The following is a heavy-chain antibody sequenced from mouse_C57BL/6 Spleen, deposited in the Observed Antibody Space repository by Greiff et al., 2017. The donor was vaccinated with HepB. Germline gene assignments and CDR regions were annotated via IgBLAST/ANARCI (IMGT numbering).Heavy chain of an antibody. CDR3: ARFTTGGAWFAY. Sequence: QVQLQQPGAELVKPGASVKLSCKASGYTFTSYWMQWVKQRPGQGLEWIGEIGPSDSYTNYNQKFKGKATLTVDTSSSTAYMQLSSLTSEDSAVYYCARFTTGGAWFAYWGQGTLVTVSA. CDR1: GYTFTSYW. J-gene: IGHJ3*01. CDR2: IGPSDSYT. D-gene: IGHD1-1*01. V-gene: IGHV1-50*01.